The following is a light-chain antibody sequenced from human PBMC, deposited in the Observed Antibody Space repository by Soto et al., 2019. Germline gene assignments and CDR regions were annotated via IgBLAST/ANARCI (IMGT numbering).Light chain of an antibody. J-gene: IGLJ1*01. CDR3: TSYTGSNTLEV. V-gene: IGLV2-14*03. CDR2: DVN. Sequence: QSALTQPASMSGSPGQSITISCTGTSSDIGAYNYVSWYRQHPGKAPQLLIYDVNNRPSGVSHRFSGSKSGNTASLTISGLQSEDEADYFCTSYTGSNTLEVFGPGTKVTVL. CDR1: SSDIGAYNY.